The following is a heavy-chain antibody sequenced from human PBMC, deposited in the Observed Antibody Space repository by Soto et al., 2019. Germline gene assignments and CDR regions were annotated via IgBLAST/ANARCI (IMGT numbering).Heavy chain of an antibody. V-gene: IGHV3-30-3*01. D-gene: IGHD5-18*01. Sequence: GGSLRLSCAASGFTFSNYAMHWVRQAPGKGLEWVAVISYDGSNKYYADSVKGRFTISRDNSKNTLYLQMNSLSAEDTAVYYCARGGRGYSYGCVYWGQGTLVTVSS. J-gene: IGHJ4*02. CDR1: GFTFSNYA. CDR3: ARGGRGYSYGCVY. CDR2: ISYDGSNK.